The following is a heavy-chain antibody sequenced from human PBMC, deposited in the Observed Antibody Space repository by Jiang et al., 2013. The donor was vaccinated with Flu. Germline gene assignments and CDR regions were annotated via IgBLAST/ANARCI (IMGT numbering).Heavy chain of an antibody. V-gene: IGHV1-24*01. J-gene: IGHJ5*02. CDR3: ATEGLWFGELLSAQQNWFDP. Sequence: GAEVKKPGASVKVSCKVSGYTLTELSMHWVRQAPGKGLEWMGGFDPEDGETIYAQKFQGRVTMTEDTSTDTAYMELSSLRSEDTAVYYCATEGLWFGELLSAQQNWFDPWGQGTLVTVSS. CDR2: FDPEDGET. CDR1: GYTLTELS. D-gene: IGHD3-10*01.